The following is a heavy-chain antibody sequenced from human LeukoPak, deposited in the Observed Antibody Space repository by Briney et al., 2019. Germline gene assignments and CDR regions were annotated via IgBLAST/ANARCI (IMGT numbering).Heavy chain of an antibody. V-gene: IGHV3-48*03. CDR2: ISSSGSTI. CDR1: GFTFSSYE. J-gene: IGHJ3*02. Sequence: GGSLRLSCAASGFTFSSYEMNWVRQAPGKGLEWVSYISSSGSTIYYADSVKGRFTISRDNAKNSLYLQMNSLRAEDTAVYYCARVTREDVIEDAFDIWGQGTMVTVSS. CDR3: ARVTREDVIEDAFDI. D-gene: IGHD3-3*01.